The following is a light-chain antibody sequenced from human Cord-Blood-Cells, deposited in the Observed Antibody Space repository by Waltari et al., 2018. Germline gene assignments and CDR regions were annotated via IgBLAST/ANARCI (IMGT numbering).Light chain of an antibody. J-gene: IGKJ1*01. CDR1: QGISSY. CDR3: QQPNSYPPWT. CDR2: AAS. Sequence: DIQLTQSPSFLSASVGDRVTITCRASQGISSYLAWYQQKPGKAPKLLIYAASTLQSGVPSRFSGSGCGTEFTLTITSLQPEDFATYYCQQPNSYPPWTFGQGTKVEIK. V-gene: IGKV1-9*01.